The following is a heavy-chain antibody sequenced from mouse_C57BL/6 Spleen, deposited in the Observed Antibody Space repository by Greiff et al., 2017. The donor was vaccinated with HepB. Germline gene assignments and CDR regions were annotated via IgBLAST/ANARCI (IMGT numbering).Heavy chain of an antibody. CDR1: GFTFSDYG. Sequence: EVKLQESGGGLVKPGGSLKLSCAASGFTFSDYGMHWVRQAPEKGLEWVAYISSDSSTIYYADTVKGRFTISRDNAKNTLFLQMTSLRSEDTAMYDCARGIRDSNYGYFDVWGTGTTVTVSS. V-gene: IGHV5-17*01. D-gene: IGHD2-5*01. CDR3: ARGIRDSNYGYFDV. CDR2: ISSDSSTI. J-gene: IGHJ1*03.